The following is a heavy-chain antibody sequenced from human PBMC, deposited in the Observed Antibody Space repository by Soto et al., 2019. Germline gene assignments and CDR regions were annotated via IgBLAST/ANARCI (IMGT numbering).Heavy chain of an antibody. J-gene: IGHJ5*01. V-gene: IGHV3-48*01. D-gene: IGHD2-2*01. Sequence: EVQLVESGGGLVQPGGSLRLSCAASGFTFSSYSMNWVRQAPGKGLEWVSYISSSFITIYYADSVKGRFIISRDNAKNSLYLQMNSLRAEDTAVYYCARDCPGSSTTCYGNEWFDSWGQGTLVTVSS. CDR2: ISSSFITI. CDR3: ARDCPGSSTTCYGNEWFDS. CDR1: GFTFSSYS.